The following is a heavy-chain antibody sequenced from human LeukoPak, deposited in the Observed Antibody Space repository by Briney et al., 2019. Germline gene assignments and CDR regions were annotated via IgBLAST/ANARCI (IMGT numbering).Heavy chain of an antibody. V-gene: IGHV4-4*02. J-gene: IGHJ4*02. Sequence: PSGTLSLTCVVSGDSISTNHWWSWVRQPPGKGLEWIGEVYHSGSTNYNPSLKSRVTISVDKSKNLFSLRLTSVTAADTAVYYCASARWDYWGQGTLVTVSS. CDR1: GDSISTNHW. CDR2: VYHSGST. D-gene: IGHD5-24*01. CDR3: ASARWDY.